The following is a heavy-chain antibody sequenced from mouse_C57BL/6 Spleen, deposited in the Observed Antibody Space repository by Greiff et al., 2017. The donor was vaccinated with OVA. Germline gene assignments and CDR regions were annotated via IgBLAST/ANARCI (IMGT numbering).Heavy chain of an antibody. CDR2: IYPYNGVS. J-gene: IGHJ2*01. V-gene: IGHV1-31*01. D-gene: IGHD2-12*01. CDR1: GYSFTGYY. CDR3: LVTTDALDY. Sequence: DVHLVESGPELVKPGASVKISCKASGYSFTGYYMHWVKQSHGNILDWIGYIYPYNGVSSYNQKFKGKATLTVDKSSSTAYMELRSLTSEDSAVYYCLVTTDALDYWGQGTTLTVSS.